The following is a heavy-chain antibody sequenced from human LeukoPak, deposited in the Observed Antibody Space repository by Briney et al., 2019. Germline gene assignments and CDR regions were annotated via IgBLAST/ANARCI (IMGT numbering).Heavy chain of an antibody. D-gene: IGHD3-10*01. V-gene: IGHV3-48*01. Sequence: GGSLTLSCEVSGFTFSHSAMDWVRQAPGKGPEWISYIRSGSDIIHYADSVKGRFTISRDNAKNSLYLQMKSLRAEDTALYYCARGNGWFGESPKGYFDYWGRGTLVTVSS. J-gene: IGHJ4*02. CDR2: IRSGSDII. CDR1: GFTFSHSA. CDR3: ARGNGWFGESPKGYFDY.